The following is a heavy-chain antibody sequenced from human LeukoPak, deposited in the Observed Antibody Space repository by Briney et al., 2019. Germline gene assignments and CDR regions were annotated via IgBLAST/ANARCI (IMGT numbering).Heavy chain of an antibody. V-gene: IGHV3-30*03. J-gene: IGHJ4*02. Sequence: GGSLRLSCAASGFTFSSYGMHWVRQAPGKGLEWVAVISYDGSNKYYADSVKGRFTISRDNSKNTLYLQMNSLRAEDTAVYYCARLWFGELPSFDCWGQGTLVTVSS. D-gene: IGHD3-10*01. CDR1: GFTFSSYG. CDR3: ARLWFGELPSFDC. CDR2: ISYDGSNK.